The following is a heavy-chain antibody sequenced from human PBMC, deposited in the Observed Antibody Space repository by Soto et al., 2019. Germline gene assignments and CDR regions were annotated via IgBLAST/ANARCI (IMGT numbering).Heavy chain of an antibody. CDR1: GFTFSSYG. J-gene: IGHJ4*02. V-gene: IGHV3-23*01. CDR3: AKTSSASGRECPGH. D-gene: IGHD6-6*01. CDR2: ISGSGGST. Sequence: GGSLRLSCEASGFTFSSYGMTWVRQAPGKGLEWVSAISGSGGSTFYADSLGGRFTISRDNSKNILYLEMKSLRAGDTAMYYCAKTSSASGRECPGHWGQGAQVTVSS.